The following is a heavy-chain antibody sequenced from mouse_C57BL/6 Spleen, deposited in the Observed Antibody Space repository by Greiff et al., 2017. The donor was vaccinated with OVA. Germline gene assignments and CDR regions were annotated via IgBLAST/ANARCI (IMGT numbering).Heavy chain of an antibody. CDR3: ARGNLLLGFDY. CDR2: IHPNSGST. Sequence: QVQLQQPGAELVKPGASVKLSCKASGYTFTSYWMHWVKQRPGQGLEWIGMIHPNSGSTNYNEKFKGKATLTVDKSSSTAYMQLSSLTSEDSAVYYCARGNLLLGFDYWGQGTTLTVSS. CDR1: GYTFTSYW. D-gene: IGHD1-1*01. V-gene: IGHV1-64*01. J-gene: IGHJ2*01.